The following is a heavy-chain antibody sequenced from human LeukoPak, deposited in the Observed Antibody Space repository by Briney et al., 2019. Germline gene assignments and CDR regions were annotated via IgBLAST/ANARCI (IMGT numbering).Heavy chain of an antibody. CDR3: ARGYCSSTSCYRSLWFDP. CDR2: INHSGST. D-gene: IGHD2-2*02. CDR1: GGSFSGYY. Sequence: SETLSLTCAVYGGSFSGYYWSWIRQPPGKGLEWIGEINHSGSTNYNPSLKSRVTISVDTSKNQFSLKLSSVTAADTAVYYCARGYCSSTSCYRSLWFDPWSQGTLVTVSS. V-gene: IGHV4-34*01. J-gene: IGHJ5*02.